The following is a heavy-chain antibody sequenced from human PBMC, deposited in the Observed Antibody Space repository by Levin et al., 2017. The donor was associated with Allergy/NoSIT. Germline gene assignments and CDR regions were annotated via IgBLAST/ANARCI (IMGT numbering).Heavy chain of an antibody. CDR3: SQLSAGYCYSFDC. V-gene: IGHV2-5*02. J-gene: IGHJ4*02. D-gene: IGHD5-18*01. Sequence: SGPTLVKPPQTLTLTCSFSGFSLTRSGVGVGWIRQPPGKALEWVAHVYWDDAKYYSPPLKSRLTITKDTSNNKVVLTMNNMDPVDTAPYFCSQLSAGYCYSFDCWGQGNVVTDAS. CDR1: GFSLTRSGVG. CDR2: VYWDDAK.